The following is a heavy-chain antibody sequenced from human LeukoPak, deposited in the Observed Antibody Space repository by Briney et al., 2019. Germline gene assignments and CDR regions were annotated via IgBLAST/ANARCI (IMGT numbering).Heavy chain of an antibody. CDR3: TRDLGPDILTGYSPGPFDY. CDR1: GFTFGDYA. D-gene: IGHD3-9*01. J-gene: IGHJ4*02. Sequence: GGSLRLSCTASGFTFGDYAMSWFRQAPGKGLEWVGFIRSKAYGGTTEYAASVKGRFTISRDDSKSIAYLQMNSLKTEDTAVYYCTRDLGPDILTGYSPGPFDYWGQGTLVTVSS. V-gene: IGHV3-49*03. CDR2: IRSKAYGGTT.